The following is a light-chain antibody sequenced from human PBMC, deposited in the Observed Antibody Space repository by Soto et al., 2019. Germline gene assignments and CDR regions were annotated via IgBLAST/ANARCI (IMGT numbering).Light chain of an antibody. CDR3: SSYTSSSTFYV. V-gene: IGLV2-18*02. J-gene: IGLJ1*01. CDR1: SSDVGSYNR. CDR2: EVS. Sequence: QSALTQPPSVSGSPGQSVTISCTGTSSDVGSYNRVSWYQQPPGTAPKLMIYEVSNRPSGVPDRFSGSKSGNTASLTISGLQAEDVADYYCSSYTSSSTFYVFGTGTKLTVL.